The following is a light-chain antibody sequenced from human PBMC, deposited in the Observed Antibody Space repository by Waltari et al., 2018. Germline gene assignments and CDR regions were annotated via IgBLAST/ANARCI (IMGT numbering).Light chain of an antibody. CDR2: EAT. Sequence: QSVLTQPASVSGSPGQSITIPCTGTRSDIGADNFVPWFQQLPGQSPRLLISEATKRPSGVSYRFSGSKSGNTASLSISDLQAEDEADYYCCSYVGGSRVLFGGGTKLTV. CDR1: RSDIGADNF. CDR3: CSYVGGSRVL. V-gene: IGLV2-23*01. J-gene: IGLJ2*01.